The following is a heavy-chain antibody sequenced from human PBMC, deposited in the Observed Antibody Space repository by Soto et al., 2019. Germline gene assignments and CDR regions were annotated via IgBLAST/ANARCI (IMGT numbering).Heavy chain of an antibody. V-gene: IGHV3-30-3*01. CDR1: GFTFSSYA. J-gene: IGHJ4*02. D-gene: IGHD6-6*01. CDR3: AREYSTSYYFDY. CDR2: ISYDGSNK. Sequence: QVQLVESGGGVVQPGRSLRLSCAASGFTFSSYAMHWVRQAPGKGLEWVAVISYDGSNKYYADSVKGRFTISRDNSKNTLYLQMNSLRAEDTAVYYCAREYSTSYYFDYWGQGTLVTVSS.